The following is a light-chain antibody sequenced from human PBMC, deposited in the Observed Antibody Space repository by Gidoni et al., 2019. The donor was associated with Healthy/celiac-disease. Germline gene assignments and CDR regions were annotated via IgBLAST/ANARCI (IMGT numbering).Light chain of an antibody. Sequence: SYELTQPPSVSVSPGQTASITCSGDKLGDKYACWYQQKPGQSPVLVIYQDSKRPSGIPERFSGSNSGNTATLTISGTQAMDEADDYCQAWDSSTARYVFGTGTKVTVL. CDR1: KLGDKY. J-gene: IGLJ1*01. CDR3: QAWDSSTARYV. V-gene: IGLV3-1*01. CDR2: QDS.